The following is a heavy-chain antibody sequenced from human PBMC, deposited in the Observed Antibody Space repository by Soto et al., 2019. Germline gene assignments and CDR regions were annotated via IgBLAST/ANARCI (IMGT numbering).Heavy chain of an antibody. CDR1: GDTITNYG. D-gene: IGHD6-19*01. J-gene: IGHJ4*02. CDR3: ASATSIAVAGKES. CDR2: ISFYNGNT. V-gene: IGHV1-18*01. Sequence: QVQLVQSGGEVRKPGASVKVSCKASGDTITNYGISWVRQAPGQGLEWMGWISFYNGNTKYAQNLXXRXXWTTDTSTSTAYMELRSLRSDDTAVYYCASATSIAVAGKESWGQGTLVTVSS.